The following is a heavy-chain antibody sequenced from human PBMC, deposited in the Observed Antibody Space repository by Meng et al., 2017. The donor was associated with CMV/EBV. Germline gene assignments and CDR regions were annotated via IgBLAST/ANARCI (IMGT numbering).Heavy chain of an antibody. CDR2: ISSSSSYI. CDR1: GFTFSSYS. V-gene: IGHV3-21*01. Sequence: EVQLVESGGGLVKHVGSLRLSCAASGFTFSSYSMNWVRQAPGKGLEWVSSISSSSSYIYYADSVKGRFTISRDNAKNSLYLQMNSLRAEDTAVYYCARDLSGPLSGDYWGPGTLVTVS. CDR3: ARDLSGPLSGDY. D-gene: IGHD6-25*01. J-gene: IGHJ4*02.